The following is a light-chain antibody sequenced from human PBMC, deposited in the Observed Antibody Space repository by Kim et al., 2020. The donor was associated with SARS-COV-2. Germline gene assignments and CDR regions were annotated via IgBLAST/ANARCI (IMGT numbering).Light chain of an antibody. J-gene: IGLJ3*02. CDR3: GSRESSGPGV. V-gene: IGLV3-19*01. CDR2: DKN. Sequence: ALGQRIRSNCQGDSLRKYPASWYQQKPGQAPILVMHDKNNVRPSGVPDRFSGSNSGNTAFLTITGAQVEDGATYYCGSRESSGPGVFGGGTQLTVL. CDR1: SLRKYP.